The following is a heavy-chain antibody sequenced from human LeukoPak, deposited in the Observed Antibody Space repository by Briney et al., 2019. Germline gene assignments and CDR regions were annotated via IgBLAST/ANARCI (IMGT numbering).Heavy chain of an antibody. Sequence: ASVTVSCKASGYTFTINAISWVRQAPGQGLEWMGWVSPYNVNTNYAQRLQGRVTMTTDTSTSTAYMELRSLRSDDTAVYYCARARGGYVDYWGQGTLVTVSS. J-gene: IGHJ4*02. CDR1: GYTFTINA. CDR2: VSPYNVNT. D-gene: IGHD2-15*01. CDR3: ARARGGYVDY. V-gene: IGHV1-18*01.